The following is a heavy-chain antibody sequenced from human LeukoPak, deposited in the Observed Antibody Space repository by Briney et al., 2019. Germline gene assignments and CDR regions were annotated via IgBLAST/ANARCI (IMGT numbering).Heavy chain of an antibody. CDR1: GGSISSYY. Sequence: SETLSLTCTVSGGSISSYYWSWIRQPPGKGLEWIGEINHSGSTNYNPSLKSRVTISVDTSKNQFSLKLSSVTAADTAVYYCARAPYYYDSSGYPFRFSYYYYGMDVWGQGTTVTVSS. D-gene: IGHD3-22*01. CDR2: INHSGST. CDR3: ARAPYYYDSSGYPFRFSYYYYGMDV. V-gene: IGHV4-34*01. J-gene: IGHJ6*02.